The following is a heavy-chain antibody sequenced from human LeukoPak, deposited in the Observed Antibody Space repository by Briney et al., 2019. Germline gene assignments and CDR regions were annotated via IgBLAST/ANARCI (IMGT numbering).Heavy chain of an antibody. J-gene: IGHJ4*02. D-gene: IGHD3-10*01. CDR2: INPSGGST. Sequence: GASVKVSCKASGYTFTNYNIHWVRQAPGQGLEWMGIINPSGGSTNYAQKFQGRVTMTEDTSTDTAYMELSSLRSEDTAVYYCATSHYGSGSGYFDYWGQGTLVTVSS. V-gene: IGHV1-46*01. CDR3: ATSHYGSGSGYFDY. CDR1: GYTFTNYN.